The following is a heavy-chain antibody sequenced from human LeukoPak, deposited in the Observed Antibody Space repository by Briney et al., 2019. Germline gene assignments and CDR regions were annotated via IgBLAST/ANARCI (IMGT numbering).Heavy chain of an antibody. CDR3: ATGDYYYMDV. CDR2: IYYSGST. V-gene: IGHV4-59*01. CDR1: GGSISTYS. J-gene: IGHJ6*03. D-gene: IGHD3-10*01. Sequence: PSETLSVNCTVSGGSISTYSWIWLRQPPGKGLEWIGYIYYSGSTIYNPALKSRVTISVDTPKNQFSLKLTSVSAADTAVYYCATGDYYYMDVWGKGTTVTVSS.